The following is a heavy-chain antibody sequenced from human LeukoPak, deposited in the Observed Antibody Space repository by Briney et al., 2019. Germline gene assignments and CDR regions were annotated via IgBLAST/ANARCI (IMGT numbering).Heavy chain of an antibody. CDR3: ARDLSGYSYGFGGDL. V-gene: IGHV3-66*01. Sequence: GGSLRLSCAASGFTISANLMSWVRQAPGKGLEWVSIMYSVGSTFYADSVKGRFTISRDPSKNSLDLQMDSLRVDDTAVYYCARDLSGYSYGFGGDLWGQGTLVTVSS. D-gene: IGHD5-18*01. CDR2: MYSVGST. CDR1: GFTISANL. J-gene: IGHJ4*02.